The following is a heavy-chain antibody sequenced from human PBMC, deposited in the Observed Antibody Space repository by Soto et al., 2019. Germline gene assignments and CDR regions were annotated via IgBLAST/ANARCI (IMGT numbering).Heavy chain of an antibody. CDR3: ASDYGGNSGQQYFQH. J-gene: IGHJ1*01. CDR2: IYYSGST. D-gene: IGHD4-17*01. V-gene: IGHV4-30-4*01. CDR1: GGSISSGDYY. Sequence: QVQLQESGPGLVKPSQTLSLTCTVSGGSISSGDYYWSWIRQPPGKGLEWIGYIYYSGSTYYNPSLKSRVTRSVDTSKTQFSLKLSSVTAADTAVYYCASDYGGNSGQQYFQHWGQGTLVTVSS.